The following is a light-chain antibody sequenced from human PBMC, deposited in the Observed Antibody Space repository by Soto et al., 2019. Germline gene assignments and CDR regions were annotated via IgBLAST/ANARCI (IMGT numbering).Light chain of an antibody. CDR3: QQRSEWPRT. CDR1: QSISNS. J-gene: IGKJ1*01. CDR2: DAS. Sequence: EIVLTQSPATLSLSPGERATLSCRASQSISNSLAWYQQKPGQAPRLLIYDASSRATGFPARFSGSGSGTDFTLTIGSLEPEDYAVYYCQQRSEWPRTFGQGTKVEI. V-gene: IGKV3-11*01.